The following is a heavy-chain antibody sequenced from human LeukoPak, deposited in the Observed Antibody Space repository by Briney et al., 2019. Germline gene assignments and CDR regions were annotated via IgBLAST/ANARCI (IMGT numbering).Heavy chain of an antibody. Sequence: SVKVSCKASGGTFSSYAISWVRQAPGQGLEWMGRIIPIFGTANYAQKFQGRVTITADKSTSTAYMELGSLRSEDTAVYYCASSLGEAYYYDSSGYYSPFDYWGQGTLVTVSS. CDR2: IIPIFGTA. V-gene: IGHV1-69*06. CDR3: ASSLGEAYYYDSSGYYSPFDY. J-gene: IGHJ4*02. D-gene: IGHD3-22*01. CDR1: GGTFSSYA.